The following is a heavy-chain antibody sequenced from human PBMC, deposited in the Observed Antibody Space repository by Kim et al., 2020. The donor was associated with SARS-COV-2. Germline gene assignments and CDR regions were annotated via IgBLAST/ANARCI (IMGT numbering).Heavy chain of an antibody. J-gene: IGHJ5*02. V-gene: IGHV4-39*02. CDR3: AREKYYGSRMGFDP. D-gene: IGHD3-10*01. Sequence: NPSLRSRVIISLDMSKNQLSLNLSSVTAEDSAVYYCAREKYYGSRMGFDPWGQGTLVTVSS.